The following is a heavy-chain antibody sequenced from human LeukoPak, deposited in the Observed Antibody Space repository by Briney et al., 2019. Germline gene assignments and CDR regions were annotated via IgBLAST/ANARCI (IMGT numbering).Heavy chain of an antibody. J-gene: IGHJ4*02. CDR3: ARLYCSGGSCYRSFDY. D-gene: IGHD2-15*01. V-gene: IGHV3-48*04. CDR2: ISSSGSTI. CDR1: GFTFSSYS. Sequence: PGGSLRLSCAASGFTFSSYSMNWVRQAPGKGLEWVSYISSSGSTIYYADSVKGRFTISRDNAKNSLYLQMNSLRAEDTAVYYCARLYCSGGSCYRSFDYWGQGTLVTVSS.